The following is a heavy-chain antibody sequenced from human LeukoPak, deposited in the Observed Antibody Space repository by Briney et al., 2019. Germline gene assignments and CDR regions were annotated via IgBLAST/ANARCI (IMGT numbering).Heavy chain of an antibody. D-gene: IGHD3-22*01. CDR3: ARDLEYYHDGSGP. Sequence: GGSLRLSCVASGFTFRNYAMHWVRQAPGKGLEWVSYISTSSSTIYYADSVRGRFTISRDNAKNSLYLQMDSLRAEDTAVYYCARDLEYYHDGSGPWGQGTLVTVSS. J-gene: IGHJ5*02. CDR2: ISTSSSTI. V-gene: IGHV3-48*04. CDR1: GFTFRNYA.